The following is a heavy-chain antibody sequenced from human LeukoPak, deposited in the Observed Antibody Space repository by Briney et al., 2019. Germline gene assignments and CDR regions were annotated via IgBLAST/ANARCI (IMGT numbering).Heavy chain of an antibody. D-gene: IGHD2-2*01. CDR3: ARGGDIVVVPAALDAFDI. Sequence: GGSLRLSCAASGFTFRSYAMSWVRQAPGKGLEWVSVISGSGDSTYYADSVRGRFTISRDNSKNTLYLQMNSLRAEDTAVYYCARGGDIVVVPAALDAFDIWGQGTMVTVSS. V-gene: IGHV3-23*01. J-gene: IGHJ3*02. CDR2: ISGSGDST. CDR1: GFTFRSYA.